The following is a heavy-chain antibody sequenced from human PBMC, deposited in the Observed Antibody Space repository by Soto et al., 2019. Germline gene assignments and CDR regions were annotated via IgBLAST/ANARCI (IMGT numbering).Heavy chain of an antibody. J-gene: IGHJ4*02. V-gene: IGHV1-3*05. CDR1: GYIFADYA. CDR2: IKADNGDT. D-gene: IGHD3-9*01. Sequence: QVQIVQSGPEEKSPGASIKLSCTTSGYIFADYAIHWVRQAPGQGLEWVGWIKADNGDTRYSPKFQGRLXXXXXXSAXXXXXXLXXXXXXDXGVFYCATSDWAWWGRGTLITVSS. CDR3: ATSDWAW.